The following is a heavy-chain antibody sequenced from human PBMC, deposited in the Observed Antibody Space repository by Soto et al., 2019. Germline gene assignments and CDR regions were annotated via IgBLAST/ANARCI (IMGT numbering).Heavy chain of an antibody. CDR3: AREGLVVVPAPVDTEYYYYGMDV. D-gene: IGHD2-2*01. Sequence: ASVKVSCKASGYTFTGYYMHWVRQAPGQGLEWMGWINPNSGGTNYAQKFQGWVTMTRDTSISTAYMELSRLRSDDTAVYYCAREGLVVVPAPVDTEYYYYGMDVWGQGTTVTVSS. J-gene: IGHJ6*02. CDR2: INPNSGGT. CDR1: GYTFTGYY. V-gene: IGHV1-2*04.